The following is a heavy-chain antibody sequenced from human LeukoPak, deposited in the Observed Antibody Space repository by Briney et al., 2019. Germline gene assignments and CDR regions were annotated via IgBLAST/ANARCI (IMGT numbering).Heavy chain of an antibody. CDR2: IYTSGST. D-gene: IGHD5-24*01. Sequence: SETLSLTCTVSGGSISSYYWSWIRQPAGKGLEWIGRIYTSGSTNYNPSLKSRVTMSVDTSKNQFSLKLSSVTAADTAVYYCARDNVEMATDSGGEDWFDPWGQGTLVTVSS. J-gene: IGHJ5*02. V-gene: IGHV4-4*07. CDR3: ARDNVEMATDSGGEDWFDP. CDR1: GGSISSYY.